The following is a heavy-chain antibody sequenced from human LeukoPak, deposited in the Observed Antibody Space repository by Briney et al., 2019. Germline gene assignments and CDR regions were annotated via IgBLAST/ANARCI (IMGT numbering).Heavy chain of an antibody. CDR3: ARCHNWNDCYFDY. V-gene: IGHV3-7*02. D-gene: IGHD1-1*01. Sequence: GGSLRLSCAVSGFTFHYWMAWVRQAPGKGLEWVANIKEDGSERHCADSVRDRFTIYRDNAKRSLFLQMNSLRAEDTAVYYCARCHNWNDCYFDYWGQGTLVTVSS. J-gene: IGHJ4*02. CDR1: GFTFHYW. CDR2: IKEDGSER.